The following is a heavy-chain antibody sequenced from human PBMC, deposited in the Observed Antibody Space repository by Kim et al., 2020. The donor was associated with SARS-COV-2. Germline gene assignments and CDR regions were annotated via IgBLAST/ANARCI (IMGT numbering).Heavy chain of an antibody. CDR2: IGDSGIST. D-gene: IGHD3-10*01. Sequence: GGSLRLSCAASGFTFSNYAMNWIRQAPGKGLEWVSAIGDSGISTYDADSVRGRFTISRDNSQNTLYLQMNSLRAEDTAVYYCAKREEGYSGWGYMDVWGQGTTVTVSS. J-gene: IGHJ6*02. V-gene: IGHV3-23*01. CDR1: GFTFSNYA. CDR3: AKREEGYSGWGYMDV.